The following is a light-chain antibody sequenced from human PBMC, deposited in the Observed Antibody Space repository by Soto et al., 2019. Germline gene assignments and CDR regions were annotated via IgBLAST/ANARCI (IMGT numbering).Light chain of an antibody. J-gene: IGKJ2*01. CDR2: GAS. CDR1: QSVGSN. CDR3: QQYTNSPYT. V-gene: IGKV3-15*01. Sequence: EIVMTQSPATLSVSPGERASLSCRASQSVGSNLAWYQQTASQAPMLLIYGASTRANGIPARFSGSGSGTEFTFTISSLQSEDFAFYSCQQYTNSPYTFGQGTKLEIK.